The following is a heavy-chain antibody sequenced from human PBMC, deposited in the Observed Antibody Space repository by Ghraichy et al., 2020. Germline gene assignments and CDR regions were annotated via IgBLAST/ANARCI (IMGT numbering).Heavy chain of an antibody. CDR2: IDWDDAK. V-gene: IGHV2-70*04. CDR3: ARHEQPGGYYDSSGLDY. D-gene: IGHD3-22*01. Sequence: SGPTLVKPTQTLTLTCTFSGFSLSTGGMRVSWIRQPPGKALEWLACIDWDDAKFYSTSLKTRLTISKDTSKNQVVLTMTNLDPVDTATYFCARHEQPGGYYDSSGLDYWGQGTLVTVSS. J-gene: IGHJ4*02. CDR1: GFSLSTGGMR.